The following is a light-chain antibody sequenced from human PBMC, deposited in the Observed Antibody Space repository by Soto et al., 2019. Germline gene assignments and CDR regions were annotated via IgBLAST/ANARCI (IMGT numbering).Light chain of an antibody. CDR1: QTISVS. CDR3: QQYDKYST. V-gene: IGKV1-5*01. Sequence: IQMTQSPSTLSAPVGATVTITCRASQTISVSFAWSQPKPGKAPYFLIYDASTLQGGVPSRFSGSGSGTEFTLTVTSLQPEDFATDFCQQYDKYSTFGHGTKVDIK. CDR2: DAS. J-gene: IGKJ1*01.